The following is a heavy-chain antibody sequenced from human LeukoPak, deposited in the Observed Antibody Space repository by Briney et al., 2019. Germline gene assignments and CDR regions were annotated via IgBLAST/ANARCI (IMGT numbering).Heavy chain of an antibody. J-gene: IGHJ4*02. D-gene: IGHD6-13*01. CDR1: GFTFSSYW. Sequence: PGGSLRLSCAASGFTFSSYWMNWARQAPGKGLEWVASINHNGNVNYYVDSVKGRFTISRDNAKNSLYLQMSNLRAEDTAVYYCARSGYSSSWDFDYWGQGTLVTVSS. V-gene: IGHV3-7*01. CDR2: INHNGNVN. CDR3: ARSGYSSSWDFDY.